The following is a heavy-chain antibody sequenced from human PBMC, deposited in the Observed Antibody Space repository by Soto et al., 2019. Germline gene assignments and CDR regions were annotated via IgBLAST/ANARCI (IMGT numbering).Heavy chain of an antibody. CDR1: GGSISSYY. J-gene: IGHJ6*03. CDR3: ARRGGYSGYDLVDHHYYYSMDV. Sequence: SETLSHTCTVSGGSISSYYWSGTRQPPGKGLEWIGYIYYSGSTYDNPSLRSRVTISVDTSKNQFSLKLSSVTAADTAVYYCARRGGYSGYDLVDHHYYYSMDVWGTGTTVTVSS. CDR2: IYYSGST. V-gene: IGHV4-59*08. D-gene: IGHD5-12*01.